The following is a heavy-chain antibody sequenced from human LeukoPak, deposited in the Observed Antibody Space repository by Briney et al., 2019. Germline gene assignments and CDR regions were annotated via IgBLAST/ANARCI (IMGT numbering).Heavy chain of an antibody. CDR1: GFSFSTYA. CDR2: ISAGGATI. CDR3: AKDSGGTYFYYYYYMDV. J-gene: IGHJ6*03. V-gene: IGHV3-23*01. Sequence: PGGSLRLSCAASGFSFSTYAMSWVRQAPGKGREWVSAISAGGATIYYADSVKGRFTVSRDNSKNTLYLQMNSLRAEDTAVYYCAKDSGGTYFYYYYYMDVWGKGTTVTVSS. D-gene: IGHD1-26*01.